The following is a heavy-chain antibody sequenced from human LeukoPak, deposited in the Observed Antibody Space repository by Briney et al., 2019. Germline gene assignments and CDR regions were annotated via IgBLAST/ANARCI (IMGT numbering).Heavy chain of an antibody. D-gene: IGHD1-20*01. Sequence: SVKVSCKASGGTFSSYAISWVRQAPGQGLEWMGGIIPIFGTANYAQKFQGRVTITADESTSTAYMELSSLRSEDTAVYYCATRPEYNWNDGSAFDIWGQGTMVTVSS. J-gene: IGHJ3*02. CDR2: IIPIFGTA. CDR1: GGTFSSYA. V-gene: IGHV1-69*13. CDR3: ATRPEYNWNDGSAFDI.